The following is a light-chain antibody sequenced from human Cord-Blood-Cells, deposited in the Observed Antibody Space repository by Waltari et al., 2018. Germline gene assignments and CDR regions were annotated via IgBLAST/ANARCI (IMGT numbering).Light chain of an antibody. V-gene: IGLV10-54*01. J-gene: IGLJ3*02. Sequence: QAGLTQPPSVSKGLRQTATPTCTGNSNNVGNQGAACLQQHQGHPPKLLSYRNNNRPSGISERLSASRSGNTASLTITGLQPEDEADYYCSAWDSSLSVWVFGGGTKLTVL. CDR3: SAWDSSLSVWV. CDR2: RNN. CDR1: SNNVGNQG.